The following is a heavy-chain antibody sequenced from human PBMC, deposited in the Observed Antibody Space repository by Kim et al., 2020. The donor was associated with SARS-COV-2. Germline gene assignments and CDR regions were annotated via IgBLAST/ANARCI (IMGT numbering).Heavy chain of an antibody. CDR2: INHNSGGT. D-gene: IGHD1-7*01. Sequence: ASVKVSCKASGYTFTGYYMHWVRQAPGQGLEWMGWINHNSGGTNYAQKFQGRVTMTRDTSISTAYMELSRLRSDDTAVYYCAREDWNYGLLDYWGQGTLVTVSS. V-gene: IGHV1-2*02. CDR1: GYTFTGYY. J-gene: IGHJ4*02. CDR3: AREDWNYGLLDY.